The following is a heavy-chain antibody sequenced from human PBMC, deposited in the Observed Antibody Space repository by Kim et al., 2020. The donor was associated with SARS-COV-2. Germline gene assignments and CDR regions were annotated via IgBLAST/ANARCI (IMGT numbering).Heavy chain of an antibody. V-gene: IGHV1-2*04. CDR2: INPNTGDA. CDR3: ARDLGGFDSRGYFCS. D-gene: IGHD3-22*01. Sequence: APVKVSCKASGYAFSDYSIHWVRQAPGQGLEWMGWINPNTGDAHYAQKFQGWVTITRDTSISTAYMEVTSLKSDYTSVYYCARDLGGFDSRGYFCSWGQGTLVTVSS. CDR1: GYAFSDYS. J-gene: IGHJ4*01.